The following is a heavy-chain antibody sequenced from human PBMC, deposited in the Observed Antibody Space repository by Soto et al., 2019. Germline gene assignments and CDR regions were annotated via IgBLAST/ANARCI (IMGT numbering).Heavy chain of an antibody. J-gene: IGHJ6*02. Sequence: SVKVSCKASGGTFSSYATSWVRQAPGQGLEWMGGIIPIFGTASNAQKFQGRVTITADESTSTAYMELSSLRFEDTAVYYCARAYCGGDCYSVYYSYGMDVWGQGTTVTVSS. CDR2: IIPIFGTA. D-gene: IGHD2-21*02. CDR1: GGTFSSYA. CDR3: ARAYCGGDCYSVYYSYGMDV. V-gene: IGHV1-69*13.